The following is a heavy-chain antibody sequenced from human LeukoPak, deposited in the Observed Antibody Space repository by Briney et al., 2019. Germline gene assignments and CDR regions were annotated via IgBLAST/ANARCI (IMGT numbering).Heavy chain of an antibody. CDR1: GGSISSYY. V-gene: IGHV4-59*01. CDR2: IYYSGST. J-gene: IGHJ4*02. D-gene: IGHD4-23*01. CDR3: ARAQRRNSVHWPAFRY. Sequence: SETLSLTCTVSGGSISSYYWSWIRQPPGKGLEWIGYIYYSGSTNYNPSLKSRVTISVDTSKNQFSLKLSSVTAADTAVYYCARAQRRNSVHWPAFRYWGQGTLVTVSS.